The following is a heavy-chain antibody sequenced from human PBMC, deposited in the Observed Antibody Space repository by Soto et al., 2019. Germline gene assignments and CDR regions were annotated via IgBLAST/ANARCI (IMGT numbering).Heavy chain of an antibody. CDR1: GYTFSSFG. Sequence: LVQSGAEVKKPGASVRVSCKASGYTFSSFGLSGVRQAPGQGPEWMGWISPETGKTEYSHKFQGRVTMTTDTSTRTLFLALGSLTSDDTAVYYCTPDLFFIATSTVKTYAVWGQGTMVTVSS. D-gene: IGHD4-17*01. CDR3: TPDLFFIATSTVKTYAV. J-gene: IGHJ3*01. CDR2: ISPETGKT. V-gene: IGHV1-18*04.